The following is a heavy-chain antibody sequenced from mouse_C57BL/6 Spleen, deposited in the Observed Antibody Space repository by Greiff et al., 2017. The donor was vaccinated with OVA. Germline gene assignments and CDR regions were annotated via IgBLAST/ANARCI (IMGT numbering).Heavy chain of an antibody. Sequence: EVQLQQSGPELVKPGASVKISCKASGYSFTDYNMNWVKQSNGKSLEWIGVINPNYGTTSYNQKFKGKATLTVDQSSSTAYMQLNSLTSEDSAVYYCASPTYYDYDGGAMDYWGQGTSVTVSS. J-gene: IGHJ4*01. CDR2: INPNYGTT. V-gene: IGHV1-39*01. CDR3: ASPTYYDYDGGAMDY. CDR1: GYSFTDYN. D-gene: IGHD2-4*01.